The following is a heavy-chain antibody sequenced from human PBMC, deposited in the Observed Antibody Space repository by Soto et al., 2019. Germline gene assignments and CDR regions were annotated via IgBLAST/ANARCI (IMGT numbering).Heavy chain of an antibody. CDR1: GYTFTGYY. D-gene: IGHD4-17*01. CDR2: INPNSGGT. V-gene: IGHV1-2*02. CDR3: ARGWSRSTVTTPHYGMDV. J-gene: IGHJ6*02. Sequence: ASVKVSCKASGYTFTGYYMHWVRQAPGQGLEWMGWINPNSGGTNYAQKFQGRVTMTRDTSISTAYRELSRLRSDDTAVYYCARGWSRSTVTTPHYGMDVWGQGTTVTVSS.